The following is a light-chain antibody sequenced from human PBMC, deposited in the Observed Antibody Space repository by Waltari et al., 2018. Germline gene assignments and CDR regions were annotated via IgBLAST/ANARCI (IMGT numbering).Light chain of an antibody. J-gene: IGLJ1*01. CDR1: SSDVGGYNY. CDR2: EVS. CDR3: SSYTSSSTFYV. V-gene: IGLV2-14*01. Sequence: QSALTQPASVSGSPGQSITISCTGTSSDVGGYNYVSWYQQHPGKAPKLMIYEVSNRPSGVSNRFSGSKSGNTASRTIPGLQAEDEADYYCSSYTSSSTFYVFGTGTKVTVL.